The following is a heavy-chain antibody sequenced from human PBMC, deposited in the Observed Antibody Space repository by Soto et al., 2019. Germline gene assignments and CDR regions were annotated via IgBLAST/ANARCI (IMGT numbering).Heavy chain of an antibody. CDR1: RFTFSNYA. J-gene: IGHJ3*02. Sequence: GGSLRLSCAASRFTFSNYAMHWVRQAPGKGLEWVAVIWSDGSNKYYADSVKDRFTISRDNSKNTLYLQMSSLRAEDTAVYYCARDNWNYVSAFDIWGQGTMVTVSS. V-gene: IGHV3-33*01. CDR2: IWSDGSNK. CDR3: ARDNWNYVSAFDI. D-gene: IGHD1-7*01.